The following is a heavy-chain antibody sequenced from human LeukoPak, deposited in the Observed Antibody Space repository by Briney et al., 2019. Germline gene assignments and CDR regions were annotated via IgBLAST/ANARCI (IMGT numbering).Heavy chain of an antibody. J-gene: IGHJ4*02. CDR2: ISSSSSYI. V-gene: IGHV3-21*01. Sequence: KPGGSLRLSCAASGFTFSSYSMNWVRQAPGKGLEWVSSISSSSSYIYYADSVKGRFTISRDNAKNSLYLQMNSLRAEDTAVYYCAREKGDDYVWGSYRYIDYWGQGTLVTVSS. D-gene: IGHD3-16*02. CDR1: GFTFSSYS. CDR3: AREKGDDYVWGSYRYIDY.